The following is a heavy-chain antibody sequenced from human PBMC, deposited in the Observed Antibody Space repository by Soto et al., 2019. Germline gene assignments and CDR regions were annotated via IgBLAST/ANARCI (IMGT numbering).Heavy chain of an antibody. J-gene: IGHJ4*02. CDR1: GFTFSSYA. V-gene: IGHV3-23*01. Sequence: GGSLRLSCAASGFTFSSYAMSWVRQAPGKGLEWVSAISGSGGSTYYADSVKGRFTISRDNSKNTLYLQMNSLRAEDTAVYYCAKDIGRGAATLIDYWGQGTLVTVST. CDR3: AKDIGRGAATLIDY. D-gene: IGHD1-26*01. CDR2: ISGSGGST.